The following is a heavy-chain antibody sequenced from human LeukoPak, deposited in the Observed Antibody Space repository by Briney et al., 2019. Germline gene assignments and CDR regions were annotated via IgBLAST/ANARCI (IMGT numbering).Heavy chain of an antibody. CDR2: ISSSGSNI. D-gene: IGHD6-19*01. J-gene: IGHJ4*02. Sequence: GGSLRLSCAASGFTFSSYEMNWVRQAPGKGLEWVSYISSSGSNIYYADSVKGRFTISRDNAKNSLYLQMNSLRAEDTGVYYCARDGSGWYDYWGQGILVTVSS. CDR3: ARDGSGWYDY. V-gene: IGHV3-48*03. CDR1: GFTFSSYE.